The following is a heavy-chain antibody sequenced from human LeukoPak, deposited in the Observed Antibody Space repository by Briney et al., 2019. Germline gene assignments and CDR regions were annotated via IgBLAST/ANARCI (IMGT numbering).Heavy chain of an antibody. Sequence: SETLSLTCTVSGGSVISGSYYWGWIRQPPGKGLEWIGEVHKSGSTNYYPSLQSRVTISIDKSKNQIALELTSVTAADTAVYYCAKEIVGAPTPGAYWGQGILVTVSS. D-gene: IGHD1-26*01. J-gene: IGHJ4*02. CDR2: VHKSGST. CDR1: GGSVISGSYY. CDR3: AKEIVGAPTPGAY. V-gene: IGHV4-61*01.